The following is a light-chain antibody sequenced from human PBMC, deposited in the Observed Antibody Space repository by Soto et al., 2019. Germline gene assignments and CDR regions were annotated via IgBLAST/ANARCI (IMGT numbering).Light chain of an antibody. CDR3: QQYRSWPRT. CDR2: DAS. Sequence: DIQMTQSPSTLSASVGDRVTITCRASQSISSWLAWYQQKPGKAPKLLIYDASSLESGVPSRFSGSGSGTEFTLTISNLRPEDFAVYYCQQYRSWPRTFGQGTKVDI. J-gene: IGKJ1*01. CDR1: QSISSW. V-gene: IGKV1-5*01.